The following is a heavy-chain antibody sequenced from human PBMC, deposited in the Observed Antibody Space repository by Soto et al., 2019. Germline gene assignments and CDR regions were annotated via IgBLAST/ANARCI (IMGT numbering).Heavy chain of an antibody. V-gene: IGHV3-23*01. Sequence: PGGSLRLSYAASGFTFSSYAVSWVRQAPGKGLEWVSAISGSGGSTYYADSVKGRFTISRDNSKNTLYLQMNSLRAEDTAVYYCAKDTPYVWGSHDYWGQGTLVTVSS. CDR3: AKDTPYVWGSHDY. J-gene: IGHJ4*02. CDR2: ISGSGGST. CDR1: GFTFSSYA. D-gene: IGHD3-16*01.